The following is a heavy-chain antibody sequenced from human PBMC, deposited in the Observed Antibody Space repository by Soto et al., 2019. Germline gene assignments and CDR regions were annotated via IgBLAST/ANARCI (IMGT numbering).Heavy chain of an antibody. CDR1: GFTFSSYS. V-gene: IGHV3-48*01. CDR2: ISSSSSTI. J-gene: IGHJ4*02. Sequence: GGSLRLSCAASGFTFSSYSMNWVRQAPGKGLEWVSYISSSSSTIYYADSVKGRFTISRDNAKNSLYLQMNSLRAEDTAVYYCARDTGITMVRENDYWGQGTLVTVSS. D-gene: IGHD3-10*01. CDR3: ARDTGITMVRENDY.